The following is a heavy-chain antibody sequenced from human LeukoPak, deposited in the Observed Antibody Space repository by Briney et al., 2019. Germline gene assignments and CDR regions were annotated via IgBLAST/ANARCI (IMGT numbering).Heavy chain of an antibody. CDR3: AREVSGVDY. J-gene: IGHJ4*02. V-gene: IGHV3-21*01. CDR1: GFTFTSFA. Sequence: GGSLRLSCAASGFTFTSFAMNCVRQAPGKGLEWVSSISSSSSHIYYADSVKGRFTTSIDNAKNSLYLQMNSLRAEDTAVYYCAREVSGVDYWGQGTLVTVSS. CDR2: ISSSSSHI. D-gene: IGHD6-19*01.